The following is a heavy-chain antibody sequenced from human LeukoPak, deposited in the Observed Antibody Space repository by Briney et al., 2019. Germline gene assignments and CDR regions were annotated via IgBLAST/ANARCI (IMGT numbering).Heavy chain of an antibody. CDR3: ARASVETYDILTGFDY. Sequence: GASVKVSCKASGYTFTGYYMHWVRQAPGQGLEWMGWINPNSGGTNYAQKFQGRVTMTRDTSISTAYMELSRLRSDDTAVYYCARASVETYDILTGFDYWGQGTLVTVSS. CDR1: GYTFTGYY. J-gene: IGHJ4*02. CDR2: INPNSGGT. D-gene: IGHD3-9*01. V-gene: IGHV1-2*02.